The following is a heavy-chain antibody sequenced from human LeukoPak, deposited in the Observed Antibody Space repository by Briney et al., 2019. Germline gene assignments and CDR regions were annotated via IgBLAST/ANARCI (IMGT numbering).Heavy chain of an antibody. CDR1: GFTVSSNY. Sequence: GGSLRLSCAASGFTVSSNYMSWVRQAPGKGLEWVSAISGNGAKTYYAESVEGRFTISRDNSKNTLYLQMNSLRAEDTAIYYCSKSYDSGGFIVRYSDYWGQGSLVTVSS. D-gene: IGHD3-22*01. CDR3: SKSYDSGGFIVRYSDY. V-gene: IGHV3-23*01. CDR2: ISGNGAKT. J-gene: IGHJ4*02.